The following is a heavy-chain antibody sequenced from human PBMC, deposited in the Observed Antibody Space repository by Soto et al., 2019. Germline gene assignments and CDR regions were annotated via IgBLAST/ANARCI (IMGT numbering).Heavy chain of an antibody. V-gene: IGHV3-23*01. CDR1: GFTFSSYA. J-gene: IGHJ4*02. Sequence: PGGSLRLSCAASGFTFSSYAMSWVRQAPGKGLEWVSAISGSGGSTYYADSVKGRFTISRDNSKDTLYLQMNSLRAEDTAVYYCAKLPGYSSSWNFDYWGQGTLVTVSS. D-gene: IGHD6-13*01. CDR3: AKLPGYSSSWNFDY. CDR2: ISGSGGST.